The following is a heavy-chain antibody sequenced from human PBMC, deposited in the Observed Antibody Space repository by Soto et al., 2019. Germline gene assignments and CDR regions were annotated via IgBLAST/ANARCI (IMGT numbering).Heavy chain of an antibody. J-gene: IGHJ3*02. CDR2: IYHSGST. CDR3: ASRDSTVTAFDI. Sequence: QVQLQESGPGLVKPSGTLSLTCAVSGGSISSSNWWSWVRQPPGKGLEWIGEIYHSGSTNYNPSLKRRXXIXVXXSKNQFSLKLSSVTAADTAVYYCASRDSTVTAFDIWGQGTMVTVSS. CDR1: GGSISSSNW. V-gene: IGHV4-4*02. D-gene: IGHD4-17*01.